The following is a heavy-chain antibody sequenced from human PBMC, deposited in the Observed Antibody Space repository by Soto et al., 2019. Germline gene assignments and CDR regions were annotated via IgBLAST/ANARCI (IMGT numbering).Heavy chain of an antibody. V-gene: IGHV1-18*01. CDR2: ISAYNGNT. CDR1: GYTFTSYG. CDR3: ARGEFWSGYYTGCFDY. D-gene: IGHD3-3*01. Sequence: QVQLVQSGAEVKKPGASVKVSCKASGYTFTSYGISWVRQAPGQGLEWMGWISAYNGNTNYAQKHQGRVTMTTDTYTSTAYMELRSLRSDDTAVDYWARGEFWSGYYTGCFDYWGQGTLVTVSS. J-gene: IGHJ4*02.